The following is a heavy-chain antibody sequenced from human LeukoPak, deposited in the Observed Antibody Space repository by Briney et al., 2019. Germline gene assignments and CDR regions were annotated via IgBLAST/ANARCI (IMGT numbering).Heavy chain of an antibody. CDR1: GFTFSNYA. CDR2: ISTSGSTI. Sequence: PGGSLRLSCEGSGFTFSNYAMNWVRQAPGKGLDWVSYISTSGSTIYYADSVKGRFTISRDNAKNSMSLQMNNLRAEDTAVYYCARATGTIFGVVTPFDQWGQGTLVTVSS. CDR3: ARATGTIFGVVTPFDQ. J-gene: IGHJ4*02. V-gene: IGHV3-48*03. D-gene: IGHD3-3*01.